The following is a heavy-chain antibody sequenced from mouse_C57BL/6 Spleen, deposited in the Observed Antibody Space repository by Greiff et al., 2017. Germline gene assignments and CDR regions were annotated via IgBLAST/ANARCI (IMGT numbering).Heavy chain of an antibody. CDR2: ISSGGGYI. CDR3: TRDNYYGSSYYYAMDY. Sequence: EVHLVESGEGLVKPGGSLKLSCAASGFTFSSYAMSWVRQTPEKRLEWVAYISSGGGYIYYADTVKGRFTISRDTARNTLYLQMSSLKSEDTAMYYCTRDNYYGSSYYYAMDYWGQGTSVTVSS. D-gene: IGHD1-1*01. J-gene: IGHJ4*01. V-gene: IGHV5-9-1*02. CDR1: GFTFSSYA.